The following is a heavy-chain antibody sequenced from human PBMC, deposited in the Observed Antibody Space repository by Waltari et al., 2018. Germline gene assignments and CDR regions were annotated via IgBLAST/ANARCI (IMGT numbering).Heavy chain of an antibody. CDR1: GFTFSSYS. J-gene: IGHJ3*02. Sequence: EVQLVESGGGLVKPGGSLRLSCAASGFTFSSYSMNWVRQAPGKGLEWVSSISSSSSYIYYADSVKGRFTISRDNAKNSLYLQMNSLRAEDTAVYYCMVGQQPDRDAFDIWGQGTMVTVSS. CDR2: ISSSSSYI. CDR3: MVGQQPDRDAFDI. V-gene: IGHV3-21*01. D-gene: IGHD6-13*01.